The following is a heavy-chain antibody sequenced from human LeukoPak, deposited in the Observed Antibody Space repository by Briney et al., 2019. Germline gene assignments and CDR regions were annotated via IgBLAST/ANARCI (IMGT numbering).Heavy chain of an antibody. D-gene: IGHD2-15*01. Sequence: SETLSLTCAVSGGSISSGGYSWSWVRQPPGKGLEWIGYIYHSGSTYYNPSLKSRVTISVDRSKNQFSLKLSSVTAADTAVYYCASKKGYCSGGSCYSEYYYYYGMDVWGQGTTVTVSS. CDR1: GGSISSGGYS. CDR3: ASKKGYCSGGSCYSEYYYYYGMDV. V-gene: IGHV4-30-2*01. CDR2: IYHSGST. J-gene: IGHJ6*02.